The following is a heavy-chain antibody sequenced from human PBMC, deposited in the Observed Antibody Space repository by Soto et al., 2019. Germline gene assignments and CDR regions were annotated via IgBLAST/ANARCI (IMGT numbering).Heavy chain of an antibody. V-gene: IGHV3-33*08. Sequence: PGGSLRLSCAASGFAFNIYWMHWVRQAPGKGLEWVAVIWYDGSNKYYADSVKGRFTISRDNSKNALYLQMNSLRAEDTAVYYCARDSLVGLDYWGQGTLVTVSS. J-gene: IGHJ4*02. D-gene: IGHD1-26*01. CDR2: IWYDGSNK. CDR1: GFAFNIYW. CDR3: ARDSLVGLDY.